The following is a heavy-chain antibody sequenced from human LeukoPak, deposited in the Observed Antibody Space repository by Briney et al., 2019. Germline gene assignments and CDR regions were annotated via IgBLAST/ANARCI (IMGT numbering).Heavy chain of an antibody. CDR3: AREWIGNGWSAFDY. Sequence: GRSLRLSCAASGFTFSTYGMHWVRQAPGKGLEWVALIWYDGTNGHYADSVKGRFTISRDNSKNTLWLQMNSLGADDTAVYYCAREWIGNGWSAFDYWGQGTLLTVSS. CDR2: IWYDGTNG. V-gene: IGHV3-33*01. D-gene: IGHD6-19*01. J-gene: IGHJ4*02. CDR1: GFTFSTYG.